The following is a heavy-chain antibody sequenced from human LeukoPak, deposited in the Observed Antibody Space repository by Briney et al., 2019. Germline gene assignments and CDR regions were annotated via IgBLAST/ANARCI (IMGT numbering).Heavy chain of an antibody. Sequence: GRSLRLSCAASAASGFTFSSYAMHWVRQAPGKGLEWVAVIWYDGSNKSYEDSVKGRFTISRDNSKNTVYLQMNSLRAEDTAVYYCAKDISGGSGYSQSLQYWGQGTLVTVSS. CDR2: IWYDGSNK. V-gene: IGHV3-33*06. CDR1: GFTFSSYA. D-gene: IGHD3-22*01. CDR3: AKDISGGSGYSQSLQY. J-gene: IGHJ1*01.